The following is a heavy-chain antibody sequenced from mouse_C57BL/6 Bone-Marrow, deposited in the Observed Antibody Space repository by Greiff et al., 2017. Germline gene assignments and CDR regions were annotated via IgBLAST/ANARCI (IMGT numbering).Heavy chain of an antibody. V-gene: IGHV1-62-2*01. Sequence: QVQLQQSGAELVKPGASVKLSCKASGYTFTEYTIHWVKQRSGQGLEWIGWFYPGSGSIKYNEKFKDKATLTADKSSSTVDMARSRMTAEDSAVYLGGRHENYYCSSDGWVFAYWGQGTLVTVSA. CDR2: FYPGSGSI. CDR1: GYTFTEYT. CDR3: GRHENYYCSSDGWVFAY. D-gene: IGHD1-1*01. J-gene: IGHJ3*01.